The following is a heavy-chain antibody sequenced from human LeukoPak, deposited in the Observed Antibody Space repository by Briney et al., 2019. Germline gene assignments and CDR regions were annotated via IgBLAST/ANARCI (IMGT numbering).Heavy chain of an antibody. V-gene: IGHV3-9*01. CDR3: ARDDYGGIDY. CDR1: GFTFDDYA. CDR2: ISWNSGSI. Sequence: GRSLRLSCAASGFTFDDYAMHWVRQAPGKGLEWVSGISWNSGSIGYADSVKGRFTISRDNAKNSLYLQMNSLRVEDTAVYYCARDDYGGIDYWGQGTLVTVSS. D-gene: IGHD4-23*01. J-gene: IGHJ4*02.